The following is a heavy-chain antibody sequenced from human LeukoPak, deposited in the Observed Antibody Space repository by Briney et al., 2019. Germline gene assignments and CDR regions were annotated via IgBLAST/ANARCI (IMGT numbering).Heavy chain of an antibody. Sequence: PGGSLRLSCAASGFTFSSYGMSWVRQAPGKGLEWVSAISGSGGSTYYADSVKGRFTISRDNSKNTLYLQMNSLRAEDTAVYYCARVRVRGVPELDYWGQGTLVTVSS. J-gene: IGHJ4*02. CDR1: GFTFSSYG. CDR3: ARVRVRGVPELDY. D-gene: IGHD3-10*01. CDR2: ISGSGGST. V-gene: IGHV3-23*01.